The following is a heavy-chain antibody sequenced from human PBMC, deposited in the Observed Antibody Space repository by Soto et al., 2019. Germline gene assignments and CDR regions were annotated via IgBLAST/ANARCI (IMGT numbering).Heavy chain of an antibody. V-gene: IGHV4-34*01. Sequence: QVQLQQWGAGLLKPSETLSLTCAVYGGYFSGYYWSWTRQPPGKGLEWIGEINHSGSTNYNPSLKSRVTLSVDTSKNQFSLKLSSVTAADTAVYYCARGHRLLWFGGGMDVWGQGTTVTVSS. CDR1: GGYFSGYY. D-gene: IGHD3-10*01. CDR3: ARGHRLLWFGGGMDV. CDR2: INHSGST. J-gene: IGHJ6*02.